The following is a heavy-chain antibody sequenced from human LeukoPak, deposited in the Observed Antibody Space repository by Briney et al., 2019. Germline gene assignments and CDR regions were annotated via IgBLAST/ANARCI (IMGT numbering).Heavy chain of an antibody. V-gene: IGHV3-13*04. Sequence: PGGSLRLSCAASGFTFSSYDMHWVRQVTGKGLEWVSDIGTAADTYYSGSVKGRFTISRDNSKNTLYLQMNSLRAEDTAVYYCARDDDYGDSYWYFDLWGRGTLVTVSS. CDR1: GFTFSSYD. CDR3: ARDDDYGDSYWYFDL. D-gene: IGHD4-17*01. J-gene: IGHJ2*01. CDR2: IGTAADT.